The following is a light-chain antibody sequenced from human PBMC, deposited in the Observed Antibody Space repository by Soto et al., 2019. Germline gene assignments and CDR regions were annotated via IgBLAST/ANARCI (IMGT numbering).Light chain of an antibody. Sequence: QLVLTQSPSASASLGASVKLTCTLSSGHSSYAIAWHQQQPEKGHRYLMKLDSDGSHTKGDAIPDRFSGSSSGAERYLTFSSLQSEDEADYYCQTWGTGIHVVFGGGTKLTVL. CDR1: SGHSSYA. V-gene: IGLV4-69*01. CDR2: LDSDGSH. CDR3: QTWGTGIHVV. J-gene: IGLJ2*01.